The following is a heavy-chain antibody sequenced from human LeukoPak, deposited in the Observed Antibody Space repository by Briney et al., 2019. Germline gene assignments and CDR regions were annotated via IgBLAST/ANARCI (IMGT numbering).Heavy chain of an antibody. V-gene: IGHV3-48*03. CDR1: GFTFSSYE. J-gene: IGHJ4*02. D-gene: IGHD3-10*01. Sequence: GGSLRLSCAASGFTFSSYEMNWVRQAPGKGLEWVSYISSSGGTIYYADSVKGRFTISRDNAKNSLYLQMNSLRAEDTAVYYCARMTMVRGAHDYWGQGTLVTVSS. CDR3: ARMTMVRGAHDY. CDR2: ISSSGGTI.